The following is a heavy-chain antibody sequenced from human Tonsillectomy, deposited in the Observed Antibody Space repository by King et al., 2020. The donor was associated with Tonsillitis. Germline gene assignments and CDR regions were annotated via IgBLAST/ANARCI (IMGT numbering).Heavy chain of an antibody. Sequence: VQLVESGGGVVQPGGSLRLSCAASGFTFDDYAMHWVRQAPGKGLEWGSLIGGDCGTTYYVDSVKGRFTISRDNSKNSLYLQMNSLRTEDTALYYCAKDMGDYRGAFDIWGQGTMVTVSS. J-gene: IGHJ3*02. CDR3: AKDMGDYRGAFDI. D-gene: IGHD4-11*01. V-gene: IGHV3-43*02. CDR1: GFTFDDYA. CDR2: IGGDCGTT.